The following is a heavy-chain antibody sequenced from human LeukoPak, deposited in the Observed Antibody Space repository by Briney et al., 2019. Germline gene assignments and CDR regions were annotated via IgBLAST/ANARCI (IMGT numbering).Heavy chain of an antibody. CDR3: AKHSFYSTAYNWFDP. J-gene: IGHJ5*02. CDR2: MYHSGST. Sequence: GSLRLSCAASGFTFSSYSMNWVRQAPGKGLEWIGSMYHSGSTYYNPSLKSRVTISADTSNKQFSLQLSSVTAADTAVYYCAKHSFYSTAYNWFDPWGQGILVTVSS. CDR1: GFTFSSYSMN. V-gene: IGHV4-59*05. D-gene: IGHD4-11*01.